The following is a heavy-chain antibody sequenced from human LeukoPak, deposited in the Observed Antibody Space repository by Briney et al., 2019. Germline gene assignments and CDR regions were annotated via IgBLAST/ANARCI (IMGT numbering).Heavy chain of an antibody. Sequence: SETLSLTCTVSGVSINNYYWSWIRQPPGKGLEWIGYIYYSGSTNYSPSLKSRVTISVDTSKNQFSLNLSSVTAADTAVYYCARGLRIAVAGTGLDYWGQGTLVTVSS. V-gene: IGHV4-59*01. CDR1: GVSINNYY. CDR3: ARGLRIAVAGTGLDY. D-gene: IGHD6-19*01. J-gene: IGHJ4*02. CDR2: IYYSGST.